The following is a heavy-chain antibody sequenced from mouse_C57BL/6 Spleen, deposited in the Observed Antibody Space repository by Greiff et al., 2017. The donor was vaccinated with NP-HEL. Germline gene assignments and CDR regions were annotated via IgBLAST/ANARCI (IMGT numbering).Heavy chain of an antibody. Sequence: VQLQQPGAELVKPGASVKLSCKASGYTFTSYWMHWVKQRPGQGLEWIGMIHPNSGSTNYNEKFKSKATLTVDKSSSTAYMQLSSLTSEDSAVYYCARTLYGSSYGGYFDVWGTGTTVTVSS. J-gene: IGHJ1*03. V-gene: IGHV1-64*01. CDR1: GYTFTSYW. CDR3: ARTLYGSSYGGYFDV. CDR2: IHPNSGST. D-gene: IGHD1-1*01.